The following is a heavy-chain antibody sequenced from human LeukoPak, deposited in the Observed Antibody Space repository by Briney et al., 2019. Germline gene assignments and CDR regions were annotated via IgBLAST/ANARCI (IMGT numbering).Heavy chain of an antibody. V-gene: IGHV1-69*13. J-gene: IGHJ4*02. CDR2: IIPIFGTA. Sequence: SVKVSCKASGGTFSSYAISWVRQPPGQGLEWMGGIIPIFGTANYAQKFQGRVTITADESTSTAYMELSSLRSEDTAVYYCARVGSTYQGPQSECWGQGTLVTVSS. CDR3: ARVGSTYQGPQSEC. D-gene: IGHD5-24*01. CDR1: GGTFSSYA.